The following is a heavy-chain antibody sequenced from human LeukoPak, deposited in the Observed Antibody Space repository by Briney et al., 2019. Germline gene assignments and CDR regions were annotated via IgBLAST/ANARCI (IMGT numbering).Heavy chain of an antibody. Sequence: PGGSLRLSCAASGFTFSSYAMSWVRQAPEKGLAWVSTISGGSGSTHCADSVKGRFTISRDNSKNTLYLQMNSLRDEDTAVYYCAKHRFESGGYHSTDWGQGTLVTVSS. D-gene: IGHD3-22*01. V-gene: IGHV3-23*01. CDR1: GFTFSSYA. CDR3: AKHRFESGGYHSTD. CDR2: ISGGSGST. J-gene: IGHJ4*02.